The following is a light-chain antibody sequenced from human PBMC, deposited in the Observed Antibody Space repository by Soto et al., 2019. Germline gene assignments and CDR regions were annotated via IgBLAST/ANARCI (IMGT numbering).Light chain of an antibody. CDR2: GAS. Sequence: EIVMTQSPATLSLSPGERATLSCRASQSVSSNLAWYQQKPGQAPRLLIYGASTRATGIPARFSGSGSGTEFTLTISSLQSEDFAAYYCQQYNKWPMYTFGQGTKVDI. J-gene: IGKJ2*01. V-gene: IGKV3-15*01. CDR3: QQYNKWPMYT. CDR1: QSVSSN.